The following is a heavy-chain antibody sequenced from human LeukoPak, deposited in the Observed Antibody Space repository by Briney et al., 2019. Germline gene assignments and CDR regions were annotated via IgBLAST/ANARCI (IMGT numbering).Heavy chain of an antibody. J-gene: IGHJ5*02. CDR3: ARDRAVTQDWVEFDP. CDR1: GFTFSNYE. V-gene: IGHV3-66*03. D-gene: IGHD4-17*01. CDR2: IRDSGET. Sequence: GGSLRLSCTVSGFTFSNYEMNWVRQAPGKGLEWVSLIRDSGETFYADSVKGRFTISRDNSKNTMYLQMNRLRVEDTAVYFCARDRAVTQDWVEFDPWGQGTLVTVSS.